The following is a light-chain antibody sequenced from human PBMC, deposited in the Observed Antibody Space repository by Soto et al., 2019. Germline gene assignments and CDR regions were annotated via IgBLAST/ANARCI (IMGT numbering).Light chain of an antibody. CDR1: QNISKF. Sequence: DIHMTQSPSSLTASVGDRVTITCQTSQNISKFLIWYHQSPGKTPNLLISHASNLEAGVQSRFSGRGYRTHFTLTISNLHPKDIGRYYCHQYYDLPYTFGQGTSLQMK. CDR2: HAS. J-gene: IGKJ2*01. CDR3: HQYYDLPYT. V-gene: IGKV1-33*01.